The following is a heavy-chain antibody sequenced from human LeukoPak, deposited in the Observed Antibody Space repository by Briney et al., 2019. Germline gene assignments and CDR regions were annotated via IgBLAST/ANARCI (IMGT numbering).Heavy chain of an antibody. Sequence: PVKVSCKASGGTFSSYAISWVRQAPGQGLEWMGGIIPIFGTANYAQKFQGRVTITADESTSTAYMELSSLRSEDTAVYYCARGAGAVVDTAMVFDYWGQGTLVTGSS. CDR1: GGTFSSYA. V-gene: IGHV1-69*13. CDR2: IIPIFGTA. CDR3: ARGAGAVVDTAMVFDY. J-gene: IGHJ4*02. D-gene: IGHD5-18*01.